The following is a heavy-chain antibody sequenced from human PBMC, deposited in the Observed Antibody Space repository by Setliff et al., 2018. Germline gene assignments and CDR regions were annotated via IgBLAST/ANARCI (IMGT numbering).Heavy chain of an antibody. Sequence: SETLSLTCAAYGGTFSHYYWTWIRQSPGKGLEWIGRTYHGGDTYYNASLKSRLTISVDTSKNQFSLKLRSVTAADTAVYYCARDSSGPNFDYWGQGTLVTVSS. CDR1: GGTFSHYY. V-gene: IGHV4-34*01. CDR2: TYHGGDT. D-gene: IGHD6-19*01. CDR3: ARDSSGPNFDY. J-gene: IGHJ4*02.